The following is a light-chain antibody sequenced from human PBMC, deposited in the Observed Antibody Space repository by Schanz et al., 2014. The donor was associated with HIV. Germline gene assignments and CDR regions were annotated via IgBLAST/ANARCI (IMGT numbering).Light chain of an antibody. CDR3: SSYTGRSSWV. CDR2: DVS. J-gene: IGLJ3*02. V-gene: IGLV2-11*01. CDR1: SSDVGGYNY. Sequence: QSVLTQPRSVSGSPGQSVTISCTGTSSDVGGYNYVSWYQQHPGKAPKLMIYDVSNRPSGVSNRFSGSKSGNTASLTISGLQAEDEAEYYCSSYTGRSSWVFGGGTKLTVL.